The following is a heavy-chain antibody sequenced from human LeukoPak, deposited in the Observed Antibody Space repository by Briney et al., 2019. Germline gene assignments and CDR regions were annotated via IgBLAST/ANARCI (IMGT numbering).Heavy chain of an antibody. CDR3: ARSPGTGNYFDY. J-gene: IGHJ4*02. V-gene: IGHV4-61*05. CDR1: GGSISSSSYY. CDR2: IYYSGST. D-gene: IGHD3-10*01. Sequence: PSETLSLTCTVSGGSISSSSYYWGWIRQPPGKGLEWVGYIYYSGSTNYNPSLRSRVTMSVDTSKNQFSLKLSSVTAADTAVYYCARSPGTGNYFDYWGQGTLVTVSS.